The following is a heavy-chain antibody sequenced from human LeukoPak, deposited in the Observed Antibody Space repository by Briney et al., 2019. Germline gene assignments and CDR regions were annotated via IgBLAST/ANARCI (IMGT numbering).Heavy chain of an antibody. CDR2: IFASGGTT. CDR3: AKRQCSGFNCAFFDY. V-gene: IGHV3-23*01. D-gene: IGHD2-15*01. J-gene: IGHJ4*02. CDR1: GFTFSSYA. Sequence: GGSLRLSCAASGFTFSSYAMSWIRQAPGKGLEWVSVIFASGGTTYYADSVKGRFTISRDNSRNTLSLQMNSLGAEDTAVYYCAKRQCSGFNCAFFDYWGQGTLVTVSS.